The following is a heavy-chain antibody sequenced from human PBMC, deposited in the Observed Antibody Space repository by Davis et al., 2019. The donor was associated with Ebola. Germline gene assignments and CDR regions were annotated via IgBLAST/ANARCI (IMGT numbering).Heavy chain of an antibody. CDR3: ARGYSYGYFNY. CDR1: GFTFSSYW. Sequence: HTGGSLRLSCAASGFTFSSYWMHWVRQAPGKGLVWVSRINSDGSSTSYADSVKGRFTISRDNAKNTLYLQMNSLRAEDTAVYYCARGYSYGYFNYWGQGTLVTVSS. J-gene: IGHJ4*02. D-gene: IGHD5-18*01. CDR2: INSDGSST. V-gene: IGHV3-74*01.